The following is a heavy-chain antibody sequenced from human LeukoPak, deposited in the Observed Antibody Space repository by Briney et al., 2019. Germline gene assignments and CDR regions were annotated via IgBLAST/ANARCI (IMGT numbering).Heavy chain of an antibody. CDR3: ARDRDGYSYDFDY. J-gene: IGHJ4*02. V-gene: IGHV1-69*01. CDR2: IIPIFGTA. Sequence: SVKVSCKASGGTFSSYAISWVRQAPGRGLEWMGGIIPIFGTANYAQKFQGRVTITADESTSTAYMELSSLRSEDTAVYYCARDRDGYSYDFDYWGQGTQVTVSS. CDR1: GGTFSSYA. D-gene: IGHD5-18*01.